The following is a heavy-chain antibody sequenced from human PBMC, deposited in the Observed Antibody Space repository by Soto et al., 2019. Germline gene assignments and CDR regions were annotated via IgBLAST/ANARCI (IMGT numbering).Heavy chain of an antibody. J-gene: IGHJ6*02. Sequence: QVQLVQSGAEVKKPGASVKVSCKASGYTFTSYDINWVRQATGQGLEWMGWMNPNRGNTGYAQKFQGRVTMTRNTSRSTAYMELSSLRSVDTAVYYCARERTGTTSMDVWGQGTTVTVSS. CDR3: ARERTGTTSMDV. CDR2: MNPNRGNT. CDR1: GYTFTSYD. V-gene: IGHV1-8*01. D-gene: IGHD1-1*01.